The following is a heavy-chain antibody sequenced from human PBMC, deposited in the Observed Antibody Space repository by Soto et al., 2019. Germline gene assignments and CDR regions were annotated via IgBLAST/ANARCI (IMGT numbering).Heavy chain of an antibody. CDR3: ARARITMVREVIKYNMDV. CDR1: GGSISSYY. J-gene: IGHJ6*02. CDR2: IYNSGST. V-gene: IGHV4-59*01. D-gene: IGHD3-10*01. Sequence: PSLTCTESGGSISSYYWSWIRRPPGKGLEWIGYIYNSGSTHSNPSLQSRVTISVDTSKNQFSLKLSSVTAADTGIYYCARARITMVREVIKYNMDVWGQGTTVTVSS.